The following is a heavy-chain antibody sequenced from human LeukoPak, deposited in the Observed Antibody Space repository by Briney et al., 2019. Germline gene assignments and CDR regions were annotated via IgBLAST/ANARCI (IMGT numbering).Heavy chain of an antibody. Sequence: PGGSLRLSCAASGFTFSNAWMSWVRQAPGKGLEWVGRIKSKTDGGTTDYAAPVKGRFTISRDDSKNTLYLQMNSLKTEDTAVYYCTTGGPMVRGVISNRDWFDPWSQGTLVTVSS. J-gene: IGHJ5*02. V-gene: IGHV3-15*01. CDR1: GFTFSNAW. CDR3: TTGGPMVRGVISNRDWFDP. D-gene: IGHD3-10*01. CDR2: IKSKTDGGTT.